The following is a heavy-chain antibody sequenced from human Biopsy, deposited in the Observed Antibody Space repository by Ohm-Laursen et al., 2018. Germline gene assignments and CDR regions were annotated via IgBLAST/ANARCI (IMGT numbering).Heavy chain of an antibody. J-gene: IGHJ4*02. Sequence: SETLSLTCAAYNVSFSSFYWSWIRQPPGKGLEWIGEISHTGSTNYNPPLKSRVFMSVDTSRSQFSLKLSSVTAADTAIDYCARQQWTQRWFGECSLVFRGQGTLVTVSP. V-gene: IGHV4-34*01. CDR1: NVSFSSFY. CDR3: ARQQWTQRWFGECSLVF. CDR2: ISHTGST. D-gene: IGHD3-10*01.